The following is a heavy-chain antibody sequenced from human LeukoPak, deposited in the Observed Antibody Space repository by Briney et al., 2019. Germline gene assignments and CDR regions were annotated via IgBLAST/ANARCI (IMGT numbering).Heavy chain of an antibody. CDR3: ARDHWNYVGY. CDR1: GGSISSYY. D-gene: IGHD1-1*01. V-gene: IGHV4-4*07. CDR2: IYTSGST. Sequence: SETLSLTCTLCGGSISSYYWSWIRQPAGEGLEWIGRIYTSGSTNYNPSLKSRVTMSVDTSKNQFSLKLSSVPAADTAVYYCARDHWNYVGYWGQGTLVTVST. J-gene: IGHJ4*02.